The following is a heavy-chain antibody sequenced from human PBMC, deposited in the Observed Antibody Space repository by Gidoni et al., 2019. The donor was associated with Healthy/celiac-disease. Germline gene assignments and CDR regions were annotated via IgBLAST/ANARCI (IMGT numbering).Heavy chain of an antibody. V-gene: IGHV3-30*04. CDR1: GFTFSSYA. J-gene: IGHJ4*02. CDR3: ARDRGWFREYLFDY. Sequence: QVQLVESGGGVVQPGRSLRLSCSASGFTFSSYAMHWVRQAPGKGLEWVAVISYDGSNKYYADSVKGRFTISRDNSKNTLYLQMNSLRAEDTAVYYCARDRGWFREYLFDYWGQGTLVTVSS. CDR2: ISYDGSNK. D-gene: IGHD3-10*01.